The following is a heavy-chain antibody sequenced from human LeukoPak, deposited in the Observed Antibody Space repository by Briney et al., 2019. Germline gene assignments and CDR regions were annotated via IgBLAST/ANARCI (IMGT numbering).Heavy chain of an antibody. D-gene: IGHD3-22*01. Sequence: PGGSLRLSCAGSGFTFSSFCMSWVRQAPGKGLERVANIKQDGGERSYVDSVKGRFSVSRDTAKVYLQMNNLRVEDTAVYFCARGDFYDSSGYYYESRSFDYRGQGILVTVSS. CDR1: GFTFSSFC. V-gene: IGHV3-7*01. CDR2: IKQDGGER. CDR3: ARGDFYDSSGYYYESRSFDY. J-gene: IGHJ4*02.